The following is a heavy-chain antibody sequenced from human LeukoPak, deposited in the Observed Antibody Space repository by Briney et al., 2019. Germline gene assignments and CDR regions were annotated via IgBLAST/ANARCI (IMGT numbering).Heavy chain of an antibody. CDR2: IYYSGST. CDR3: ARDPGILTGYYYFDY. Sequence: SETLSLTCTVSGGSISSGGYYWSWIRQHPGKGLEWIGYIYYSGSTYYNPSLKSRVTISVDTSKNQFSLKLSSVTAADTAVYYCARDPGILTGYYYFDYWGQGTLATVSS. CDR1: GGSISSGGYY. D-gene: IGHD3-9*01. J-gene: IGHJ4*02. V-gene: IGHV4-31*03.